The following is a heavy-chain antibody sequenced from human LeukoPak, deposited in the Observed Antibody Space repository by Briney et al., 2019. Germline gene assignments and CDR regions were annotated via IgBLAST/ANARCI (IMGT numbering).Heavy chain of an antibody. CDR3: ARDLTSSYLDN. Sequence: GGSLRLSCAASGFTFSSYEMNWVRQAPGRGLEWVAVIGHDGTFQQYADSVKGRFAVSRDNFKNTLYLQMNSLRAEDTAIYHCARDLTSSYLDNWGQGALVTVSS. CDR2: IGHDGTFQ. V-gene: IGHV3-33*08. D-gene: IGHD1-26*01. J-gene: IGHJ4*02. CDR1: GFTFSSYE.